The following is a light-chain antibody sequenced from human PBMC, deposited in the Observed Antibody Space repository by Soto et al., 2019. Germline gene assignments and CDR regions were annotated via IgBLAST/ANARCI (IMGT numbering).Light chain of an antibody. CDR1: QVIDTY. V-gene: IGKV1-9*01. CDR2: AAS. Sequence: DIQLTQSPSFLSASVGDRVTITYRASQVIDTYLAWYQQKPGKAPKLLIYAASLLQSGVPSRFSGSGSGTEFTLTINSLQPEDFASYYCQQLNSFPFIFGQGTRLEIK. CDR3: QQLNSFPFI. J-gene: IGKJ5*01.